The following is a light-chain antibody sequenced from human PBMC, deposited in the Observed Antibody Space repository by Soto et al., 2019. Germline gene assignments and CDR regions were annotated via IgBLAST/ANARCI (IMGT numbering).Light chain of an antibody. J-gene: IGLJ1*01. V-gene: IGLV2-14*03. Sequence: QSVLTQPAPVSGSPGQSITISCTGTSSDVGGYNYVSWYQHHPGKAPKLIIYDVSNRPSGVSIRFSGSKSDNAASLTISGLQPEDEAEYHCSSYTTSNTRQIVFGTGTKVTVL. CDR2: DVS. CDR3: SSYTTSNTRQIV. CDR1: SSDVGGYNY.